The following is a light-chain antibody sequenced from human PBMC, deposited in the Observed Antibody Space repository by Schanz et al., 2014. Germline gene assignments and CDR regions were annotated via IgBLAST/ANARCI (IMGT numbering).Light chain of an antibody. CDR2: DVT. V-gene: IGLV2-11*01. Sequence: QSALTQPRSVSGSPGQSVAISCTGTSSDVGAYNYVSWYQQHPGKAPKLMIYDVTKRPSGVPDRFSGSKSGNTASLTISGLLAEDEADYYCSSYRSTATVAVFGTGTKLTVL. CDR3: SSYRSTATVAV. CDR1: SSDVGAYNY. J-gene: IGLJ1*01.